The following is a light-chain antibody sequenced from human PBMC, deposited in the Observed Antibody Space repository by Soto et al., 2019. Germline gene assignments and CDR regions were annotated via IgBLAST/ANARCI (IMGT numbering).Light chain of an antibody. J-gene: IGKJ1*01. CDR2: GAS. CDR3: QHYKTFSWT. V-gene: IGKV1-39*01. CDR1: QSISNH. Sequence: DIQMTQSPSSLSASVEDRVIITCRASQSISNHLNWYQQKPGKAPKLLIYGASSLQSGVPSRFSGSGSGTHFTLTISSLQPDDFATYYCQHYKTFSWTFGQGTRWIS.